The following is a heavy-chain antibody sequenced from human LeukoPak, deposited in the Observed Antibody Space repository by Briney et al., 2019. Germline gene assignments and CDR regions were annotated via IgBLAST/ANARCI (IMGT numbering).Heavy chain of an antibody. J-gene: IGHJ3*02. Sequence: PSETLSLTCTVSGGSISSYYWSWIRQPPGEGLEWIGYIYYSGSTDYNPSFKSRVTISIDTSKNQFSLKLSSVTAADTAVYYCARIMGDYYDSSGYYRRSDTFDIWGQGTMVSVSS. D-gene: IGHD3-22*01. CDR3: ARIMGDYYDSSGYYRRSDTFDI. CDR2: IYYSGST. CDR1: GGSISSYY. V-gene: IGHV4-59*01.